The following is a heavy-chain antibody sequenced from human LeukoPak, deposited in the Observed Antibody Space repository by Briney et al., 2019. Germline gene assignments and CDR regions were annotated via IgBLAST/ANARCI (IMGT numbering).Heavy chain of an antibody. CDR2: MNPGSGST. J-gene: IGHJ5*02. V-gene: IGHV1-8*02. D-gene: IGHD2-8*01. Sequence: GASVKVSCKASGYSFSSYEINWVRQARGQGLEWMGWMNPGSGSTGHLEKFGGRLTMSRNTAINTAYMELSSLRSDDTAIYYCARGRKWEFGDWTNIWFDPWGQGTLVTVSS. CDR3: ARGRKWEFGDWTNIWFDP. CDR1: GYSFSSYE.